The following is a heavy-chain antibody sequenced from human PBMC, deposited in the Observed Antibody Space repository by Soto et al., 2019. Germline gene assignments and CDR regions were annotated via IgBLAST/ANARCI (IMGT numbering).Heavy chain of an antibody. D-gene: IGHD6-6*01. CDR1: GFTFSSYG. J-gene: IGHJ4*02. Sequence: GGSLRLSCAASGFTFSSYGMHWVRQAPGKGLEWVAVISYDGSNKYYADSVKGRFTISRDNSKNTLYPQMNSLRAEDTAVYYCAKDHSSSSGGAFDYWGQGTLVTVSS. V-gene: IGHV3-30*18. CDR2: ISYDGSNK. CDR3: AKDHSSSSGGAFDY.